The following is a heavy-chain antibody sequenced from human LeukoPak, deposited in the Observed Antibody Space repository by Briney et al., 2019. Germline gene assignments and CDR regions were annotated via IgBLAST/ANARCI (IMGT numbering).Heavy chain of an antibody. CDR3: AKHHEDWQQLGYFDY. CDR2: IAYDGTNK. D-gene: IGHD6-13*01. V-gene: IGHV3-30*18. J-gene: IGHJ4*02. CDR1: GLTFSTYP. Sequence: GGPLRLSCAVSGLTFSTYPTHGVRQAPGKGLEWVADIAYDGTNKYYADSLKGRFTISRDNSRNTLYLQMNSLRTEDTAVYYCAKHHEDWQQLGYFDYWGQGTLVTVSS.